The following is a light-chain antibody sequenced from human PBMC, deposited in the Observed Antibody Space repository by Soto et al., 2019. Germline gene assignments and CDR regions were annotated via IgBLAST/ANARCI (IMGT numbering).Light chain of an antibody. CDR2: GAS. V-gene: IGKV3-15*01. CDR1: QSVSSN. Sequence: EIVMTQSPATLSVSPGERATLSCRASQSVSSNLAWYQQKPGQAPRLLIYGASTMATGIPARFSGSGSGTEFPLTISSLQSADFAVYYCQQYNNWPPGLFTFGPGTKVDIK. CDR3: QQYNNWPPGLFT. J-gene: IGKJ3*01.